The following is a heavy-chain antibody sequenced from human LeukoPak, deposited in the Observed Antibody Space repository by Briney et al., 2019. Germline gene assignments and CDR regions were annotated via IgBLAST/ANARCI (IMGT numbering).Heavy chain of an antibody. V-gene: IGHV3-30*04. CDR3: ATDLSASGNSPPY. CDR1: GFTFSNYA. D-gene: IGHD3-9*01. J-gene: IGHJ4*02. Sequence: GGSLRLSCAASGFTFSNYAMHWVRQAPGKGLQWVAVIAHDSQIQLYAESVKGRFTISKDDSKNTLYLQMNSLRPEDTAVYYCATDLSASGNSPPYWGQGTLVSVSS. CDR2: IAHDSQIQ.